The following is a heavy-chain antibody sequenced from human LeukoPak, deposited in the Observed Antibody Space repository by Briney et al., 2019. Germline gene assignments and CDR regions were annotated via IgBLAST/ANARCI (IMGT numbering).Heavy chain of an antibody. CDR3: ATSVLPRKWFENYWFDP. J-gene: IGHJ5*02. D-gene: IGHD3-10*01. V-gene: IGHV1-24*01. CDR2: FDPEDGET. CDR1: GYTLTELS. Sequence: GASVKVSCKVSGYTLTELSMHWVRQAPGKGLEWMGGFDPEDGETIYAQKFQGRVTITADESTTTAYMELSSLRSEDTAVYYCATSVLPRKWFENYWFDPWGQGTLVTVSS.